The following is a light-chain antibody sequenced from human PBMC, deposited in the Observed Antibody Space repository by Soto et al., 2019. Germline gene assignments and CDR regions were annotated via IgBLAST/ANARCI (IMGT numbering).Light chain of an antibody. V-gene: IGLV2-14*03. Sequence: QSVLTQPASVSGSPGQSITISCTGTSSDVGGYNFVSWYQHHPGKAPKLIIYDVTNRPSGISNRFSGSKSGNTASLTISGLQAEDEADYYCTSYTSSSTYVFGSGTNVTV. J-gene: IGLJ1*01. CDR2: DVT. CDR3: TSYTSSSTYV. CDR1: SSDVGGYNF.